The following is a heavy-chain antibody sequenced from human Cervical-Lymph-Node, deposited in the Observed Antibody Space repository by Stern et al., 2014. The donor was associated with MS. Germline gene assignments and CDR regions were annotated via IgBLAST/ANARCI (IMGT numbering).Heavy chain of an antibody. CDR3: ATTRWDLFTWNWFDP. D-gene: IGHD1-26*01. J-gene: IGHJ5*02. CDR1: GGSISSSGYY. CDR2: IHDSGSP. V-gene: IGHV4-61*02. Sequence: QVQLVQSGPGLVKPSQTLSLTCTVSGGSISSSGYYWSWIRQPADKGLEWIGRIHDSGSPYYNPSLKSRVTISMATANNTFSLKLPSVTAADTAVYYCATTRWDLFTWNWFDPWGQGTLVTVSS.